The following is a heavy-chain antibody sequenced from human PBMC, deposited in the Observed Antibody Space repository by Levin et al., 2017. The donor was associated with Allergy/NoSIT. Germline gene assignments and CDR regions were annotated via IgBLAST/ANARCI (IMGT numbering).Heavy chain of an antibody. V-gene: IGHV4-59*01. Sequence: MPGGSLRLSCTVSGGSISSYYWSWIRQPPGKGLEWIGYIYYSGSTNYNPSLKSRVTISVDTSKNQFSLKLSSVTAADTAVYYCARCYYHRGFSYYYYMDVWGKGTTVTVSS. CDR3: ARCYYHRGFSYYYYMDV. J-gene: IGHJ6*03. CDR2: IYYSGST. D-gene: IGHD5-12*01. CDR1: GGSISSYY.